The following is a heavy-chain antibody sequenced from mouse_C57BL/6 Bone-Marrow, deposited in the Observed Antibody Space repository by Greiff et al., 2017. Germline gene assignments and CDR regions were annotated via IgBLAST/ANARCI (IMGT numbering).Heavy chain of an antibody. J-gene: IGHJ1*03. Sequence: QVQLQQPGAELVKPGASVKMSCKASGYTFTSYWITWVKQRPGQGLEWIGDIYPGSGSTNYNEKFKGKATLTVDTSSSTAYMQLSSLTSEDSAVYYCARWDYGSSLGYWYFDVWGTGTTVTVSS. V-gene: IGHV1-55*01. CDR3: ARWDYGSSLGYWYFDV. CDR2: IYPGSGST. D-gene: IGHD1-1*01. CDR1: GYTFTSYW.